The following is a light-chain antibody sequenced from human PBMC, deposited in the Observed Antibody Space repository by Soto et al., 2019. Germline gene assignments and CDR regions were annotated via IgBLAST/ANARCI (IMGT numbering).Light chain of an antibody. Sequence: IVLTQSPGTLSLSPGERATLSCRASQSVDSTYLAWYQQKPDQSPRLLIYATSTRAAGIPDRFSGSGSGTEFTLTISSPQPDDFATYYCQQYSSYSAWTFGEGTKVDIK. CDR1: QSVDSTY. J-gene: IGKJ1*01. V-gene: IGKV3-20*01. CDR3: QQYSSYSAWT. CDR2: ATS.